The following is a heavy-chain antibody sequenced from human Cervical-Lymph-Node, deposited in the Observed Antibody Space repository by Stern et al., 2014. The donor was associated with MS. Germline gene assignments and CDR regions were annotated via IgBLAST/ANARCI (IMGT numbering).Heavy chain of an antibody. CDR2: IDWTNDK. CDR3: ARMVGATGYYYDVDV. CDR1: GFSLSSDGMC. Sequence: SGPAVVKPTQTLTLTCTFSGFSLSSDGMCVTWIRQPPGKALEWLATIDWTNDKYYNTSLKTRLTISKDTPKNQVVLTMTNIDPMDTATYYCARMVGATGYYYDVDVWGQGTTVTVSS. D-gene: IGHD1-26*01. J-gene: IGHJ6*02. V-gene: IGHV2-70*01.